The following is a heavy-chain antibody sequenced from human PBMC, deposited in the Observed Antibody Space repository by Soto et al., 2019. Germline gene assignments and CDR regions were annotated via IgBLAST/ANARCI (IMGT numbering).Heavy chain of an antibody. D-gene: IGHD6-19*01. V-gene: IGHV1-18*01. Sequence: ASVKVSCKASGYTFTSYGISWVRQAPGQGLEWMGWISAYNGNTNYAQKLQGRVTMTTDTSTSTAYMELRSLRSDDTAVYYCARRPPAVAGVYYFDYWGQGTLVTVSS. CDR1: GYTFTSYG. CDR2: ISAYNGNT. J-gene: IGHJ4*02. CDR3: ARRPPAVAGVYYFDY.